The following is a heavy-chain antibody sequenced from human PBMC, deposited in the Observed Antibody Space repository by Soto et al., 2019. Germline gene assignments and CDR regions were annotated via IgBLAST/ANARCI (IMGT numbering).Heavy chain of an antibody. J-gene: IGHJ4*02. Sequence: QVQLVESGGGVVQPGRSLRLSCAASGFTFSSYGMHWVRQAPGKGLEWVAVIWYDGSNKYYGDSVKGRFTISRDNSKNTLYLQMNSLRVEDTAVYYYARDDPGATTIEYWGQGTLVTVSS. CDR2: IWYDGSNK. D-gene: IGHD1-26*01. CDR3: ARDDPGATTIEY. V-gene: IGHV3-33*01. CDR1: GFTFSSYG.